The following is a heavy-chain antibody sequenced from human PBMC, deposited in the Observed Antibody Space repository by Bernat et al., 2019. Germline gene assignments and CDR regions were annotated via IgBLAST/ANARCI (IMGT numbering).Heavy chain of an antibody. Sequence: QVQLVESGGGVVQPGRSLRLSCAASGFTFSSYGMHWVRQAPGKGLEWVAVIWYDGSNKYYADSVKGRFTISRDNSKNTLYLQMNSLRAEDTAVYYCARDHPLEQLVLDYWGQGTLVTVSS. CDR2: IWYDGSNK. CDR1: GFTFSSYG. CDR3: ARDHPLEQLVLDY. V-gene: IGHV3-33*01. D-gene: IGHD6-13*01. J-gene: IGHJ4*02.